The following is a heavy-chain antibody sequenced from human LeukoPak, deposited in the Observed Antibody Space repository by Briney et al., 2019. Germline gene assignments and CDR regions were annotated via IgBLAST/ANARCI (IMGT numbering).Heavy chain of an antibody. D-gene: IGHD6-13*01. V-gene: IGHV3-7*01. Sequence: GGSLRLSCAASGFTFSSYWMSWVRQAPGKGLEWVASINQDESAKFYVDSVKGRFTISRDNAKISLFLQMNSLRAEDTAFYYCAAPGMYSSSPYWGQGTLVTVSS. J-gene: IGHJ4*02. CDR2: INQDESAK. CDR1: GFTFSSYW. CDR3: AAPGMYSSSPY.